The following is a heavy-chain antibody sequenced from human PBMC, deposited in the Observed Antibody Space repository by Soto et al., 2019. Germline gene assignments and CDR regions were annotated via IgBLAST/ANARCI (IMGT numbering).Heavy chain of an antibody. Sequence: SETLSLTCTVSGGSISSYYWSWIRQPPGKGLEWIGYIYYSGSTNYNPSLKSRVTISVDTSKNQFSLKLSSVTAADTAVYYCARLTGYSSGWYDWFDPWGQGTLVTVSS. CDR2: IYYSGST. D-gene: IGHD6-19*01. CDR1: GGSISSYY. J-gene: IGHJ5*02. CDR3: ARLTGYSSGWYDWFDP. V-gene: IGHV4-59*08.